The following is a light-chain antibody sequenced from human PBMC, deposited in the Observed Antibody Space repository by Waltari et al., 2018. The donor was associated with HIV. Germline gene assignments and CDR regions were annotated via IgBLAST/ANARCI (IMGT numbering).Light chain of an antibody. J-gene: IGKJ1*01. Sequence: DIALIQSPDSLAVSQGEPASISCRSSRSLLQQNGQNYLDWYIQRPGQAPELLIYLGSRRASGVPDRIAGSGSGTDFILKISRVEPEDVGVYYCMHGQQTPVFGQGTKVEVK. CDR3: MHGQQTPV. CDR1: RSLLQQNGQNY. V-gene: IGKV2-28*01. CDR2: LGS.